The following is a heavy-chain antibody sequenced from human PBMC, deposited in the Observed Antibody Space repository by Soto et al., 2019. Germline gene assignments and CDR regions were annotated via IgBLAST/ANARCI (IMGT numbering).Heavy chain of an antibody. Sequence: SETLSLTCSVSGDAIINFYCSLIRHTPGRGLEWIGCVHESGSTDYNPSLKGRVTISLHTSKSQFSLSLRSATAADTATYYCARGTRALITSFFAYWGQGIPVTVSS. CDR2: VHESGST. CDR1: GDAIINFY. CDR3: ARGTRALITSFFAY. V-gene: IGHV4-59*03. D-gene: IGHD1-20*01. J-gene: IGHJ4*02.